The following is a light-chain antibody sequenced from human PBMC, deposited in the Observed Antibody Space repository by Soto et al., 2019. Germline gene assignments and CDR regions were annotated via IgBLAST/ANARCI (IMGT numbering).Light chain of an antibody. CDR2: EVT. J-gene: IGLJ3*02. Sequence: QSALTQPPSASGSPGQSVTISCTGTSSDVGAYNYVSWYQQHAGKAPKLVIYEVTKRPSGVPDRFSGSKTANTAALTVSGRQAGDEADYFFSSFAPSNPWVFGVGTKVTVL. CDR3: SSFAPSNPWV. CDR1: SSDVGAYNY. V-gene: IGLV2-8*01.